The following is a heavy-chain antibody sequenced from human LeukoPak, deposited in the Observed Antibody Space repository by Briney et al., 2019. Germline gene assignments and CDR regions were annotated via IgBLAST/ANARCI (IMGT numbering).Heavy chain of an antibody. CDR3: ARGYCSSTSCYEG. D-gene: IGHD2-2*01. J-gene: IGHJ4*02. CDR1: GDSISSYY. CDR2: IYYSGST. V-gene: IGHV4-59*12. Sequence: PSETLSLTCTVSGDSISSYYWSWIRQPPGKGLEWIGYIYYSGSTNYNPSLKSRVTISVDTSKNQFSLKLSSVTAADTAVYYCARGYCSSTSCYEGWGQGTLVTVSS.